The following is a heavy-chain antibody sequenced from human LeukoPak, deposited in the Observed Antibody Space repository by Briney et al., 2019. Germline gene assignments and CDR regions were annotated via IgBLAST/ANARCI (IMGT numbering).Heavy chain of an antibody. Sequence: GGSLRLSGATSGFTFTCCGMHWVRQASGKGLEWVAAISSSDGNSKYYADSVKGRLTISRDNSKNTVYLQMNSLRADDTAVYYCAKWSGNRPLYYFDYWGQGTLVTVSS. J-gene: IGHJ4*02. CDR2: ISSSDGNSK. D-gene: IGHD3-3*01. CDR3: AKWSGNRPLYYFDY. V-gene: IGHV3-30*18. CDR1: GFTFTCCG.